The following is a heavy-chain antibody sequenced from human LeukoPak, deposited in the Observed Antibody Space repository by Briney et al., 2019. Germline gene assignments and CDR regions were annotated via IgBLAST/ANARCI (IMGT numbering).Heavy chain of an antibody. V-gene: IGHV3-21*01. CDR2: ISSSSSYI. J-gene: IGHJ4*02. CDR3: ASDCSGGSCYLY. D-gene: IGHD2-15*01. Sequence: GGSLRLSCAASGFTFSRHWMSWVRQAPGKGLEWVSSISSSSSYIYYADSVKGRFTISRDNAKNSLYLQMNSLRAEDTAVYYCASDCSGGSCYLYWGQGTLVTVSS. CDR1: GFTFSRHW.